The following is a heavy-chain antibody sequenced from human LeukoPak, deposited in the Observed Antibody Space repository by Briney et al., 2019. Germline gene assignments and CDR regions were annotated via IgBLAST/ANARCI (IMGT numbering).Heavy chain of an antibody. CDR3: AREGDYGDYSKSFYYMDV. J-gene: IGHJ6*03. Sequence: PSETLSLTCTVSGGYIGSYYWSWIRQAAGKGLEWIGRIHTGENTDYNPSLKSRVTMSVDMSTSQFSLRLTSVTAADTAVYYCAREGDYGDYSKSFYYMDVWGKGTTVTVSS. CDR1: GGYIGSYY. V-gene: IGHV4-4*07. CDR2: IHTGENT. D-gene: IGHD4-17*01.